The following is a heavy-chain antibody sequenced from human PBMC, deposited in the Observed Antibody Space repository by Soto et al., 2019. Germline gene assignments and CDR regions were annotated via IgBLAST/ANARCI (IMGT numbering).Heavy chain of an antibody. Sequence: SETRSLTCTVSGGSISSYYWSWIRQPPGKGLEWIGYIYYSGSTNYNPSLKSRVTISVDTSKNQFSLKLSSVTAADTAVYYCARSHYDILTGYYYWGQGTLVTVSS. CDR1: GGSISSYY. J-gene: IGHJ4*02. D-gene: IGHD3-9*01. CDR2: IYYSGST. CDR3: ARSHYDILTGYYY. V-gene: IGHV4-59*08.